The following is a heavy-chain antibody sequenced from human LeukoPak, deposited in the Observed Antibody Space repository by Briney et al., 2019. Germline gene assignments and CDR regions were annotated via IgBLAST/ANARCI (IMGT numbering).Heavy chain of an antibody. Sequence: GGSLRLSWAASGFTFSSYGMPWVRQAPGKGLEWVAFIWYDGSNKYYADSVKGRFTISRDNSRNTLYLQMNSLRAEDMAVYYCARDYRGEFDYWGQGTLVTVSS. J-gene: IGHJ4*02. V-gene: IGHV3-33*01. CDR1: GFTFSSYG. CDR2: IWYDGSNK. D-gene: IGHD1-26*01. CDR3: ARDYRGEFDY.